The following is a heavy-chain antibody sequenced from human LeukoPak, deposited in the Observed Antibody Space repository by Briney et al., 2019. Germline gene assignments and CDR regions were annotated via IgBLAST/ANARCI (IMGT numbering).Heavy chain of an antibody. J-gene: IGHJ6*03. CDR2: IKQDGSEK. CDR3: AREVEWELLRYYYYYYYMDV. Sequence: GGSLGLSCAASGFTFSSYSMNWVRQAPGKGLEWVANIKQDGSEKYYVDSVKGRFTISRDNAKNSLYLQMNSLRAEDTAVYYCAREVEWELLRYYYYYYYMDVWGKGTTVTVSS. CDR1: GFTFSSYS. V-gene: IGHV3-7*01. D-gene: IGHD1-26*01.